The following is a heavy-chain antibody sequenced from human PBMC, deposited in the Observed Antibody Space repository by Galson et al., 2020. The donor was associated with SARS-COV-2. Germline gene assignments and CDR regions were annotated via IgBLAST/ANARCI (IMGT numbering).Heavy chain of an antibody. V-gene: IGHV4-59*01. J-gene: IGHJ5*02. CDR2: IYYSGTT. CDR1: GGSLVSSY. CDR3: AGGGPYGNYAFDP. D-gene: IGHD4-4*01. Sequence: SETLSLTCSISGGSLVSSYWTWIRQPPGKGLECIGHIYYSGTTHYNPYLKSRVTMSVDRSKNQFSLRLASMTPVDTAVYYCAGGGPYGNYAFDPWGQGTLVAVSS.